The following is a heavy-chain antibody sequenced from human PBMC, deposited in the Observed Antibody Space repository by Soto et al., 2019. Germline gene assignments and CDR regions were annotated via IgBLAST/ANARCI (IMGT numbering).Heavy chain of an antibody. CDR2: ISGSGGST. V-gene: IGHV3-23*01. Sequence: VGSLRLSCAASGFTFSGYAMSWVRQAPGKGLEWVSAISGSGGSTYYADSVKGRFTISRDNSKNTLYLQMNSLRAEDTAVYYCAKVVRSSGWYGPFDYWGQGTLVIVSS. D-gene: IGHD6-19*01. CDR1: GFTFSGYA. J-gene: IGHJ4*02. CDR3: AKVVRSSGWYGPFDY.